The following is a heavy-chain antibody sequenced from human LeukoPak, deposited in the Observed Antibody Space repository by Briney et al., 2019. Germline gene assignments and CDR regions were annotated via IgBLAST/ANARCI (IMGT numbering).Heavy chain of an antibody. J-gene: IGHJ6*03. CDR3: AREYYYDSSGYYDYYYYYYYMDV. V-gene: IGHV1-18*01. CDR2: ISAYNGNT. D-gene: IGHD3-22*01. CDR1: GGTFSSYA. Sequence: GSSVKVSCXASGGTFSSYAISWVRQAPGQGLEWMGWISAYNGNTNYAQKLQGRVTMTTDTSTSTAYMGLRSLRSDDTAVYYCAREYYYDSSGYYDYYYYYYYMDVWGKGTTVTVSS.